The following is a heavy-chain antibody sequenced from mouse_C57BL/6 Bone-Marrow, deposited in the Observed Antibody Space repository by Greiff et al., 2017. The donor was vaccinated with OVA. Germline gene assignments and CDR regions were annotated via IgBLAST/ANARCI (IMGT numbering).Heavy chain of an antibody. V-gene: IGHV7-1*01. CDR2: SRNKANDYTT. J-gene: IGHJ3*01. Sequence: DVKLVESGGGLVQSGRSLRLSCATSGFTFSDFYMEWVRQAPGKGLEWIAASRNKANDYTTEYSASVKGRFIVSRDTSQSILYLQMNALRAEDTAIYYCARDAYYTPFAYWGQGTLVTVSA. D-gene: IGHD2-12*01. CDR1: GFTFSDFY. CDR3: ARDAYYTPFAY.